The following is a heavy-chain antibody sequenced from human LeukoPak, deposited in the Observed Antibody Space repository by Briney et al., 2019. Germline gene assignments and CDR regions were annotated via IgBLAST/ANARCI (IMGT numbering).Heavy chain of an antibody. Sequence: PGGSLRLSCAASGFTFSSYAMSWVRQAPGKGLEWVSAISGSGGSTYYADSVKGRFTISRDNSKNTLYLQMNSLRAEDTAVYYCAKARLWFGEFNDAFDIWGQGTMVTVSS. CDR1: GFTFSSYA. J-gene: IGHJ3*02. V-gene: IGHV3-23*01. CDR3: AKARLWFGEFNDAFDI. D-gene: IGHD3-10*01. CDR2: ISGSGGST.